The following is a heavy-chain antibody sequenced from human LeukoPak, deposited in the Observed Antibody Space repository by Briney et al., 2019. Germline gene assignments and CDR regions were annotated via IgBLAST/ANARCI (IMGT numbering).Heavy chain of an antibody. J-gene: IGHJ6*03. Sequence: PGGSLRLSCAASGFTFSDYYMSWIRQAPGKGLEWVSYISSSGSTIYYADSVKGRFTISRDNAKNSLYLPMNRLGAEDTAVYYCARGDYDYYYYMDVWGKGTTVTVSS. CDR1: GFTFSDYY. D-gene: IGHD2-21*02. CDR2: ISSSGSTI. CDR3: ARGDYDYYYYMDV. V-gene: IGHV3-11*04.